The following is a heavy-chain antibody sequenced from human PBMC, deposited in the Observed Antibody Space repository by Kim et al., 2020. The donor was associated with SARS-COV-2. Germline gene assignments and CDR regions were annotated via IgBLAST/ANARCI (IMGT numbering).Heavy chain of an antibody. D-gene: IGHD6-13*01. V-gene: IGHV4-34*01. J-gene: IGHJ4*02. CDR3: ARDGIASQGGFDY. Sequence: YNPSLKSRVTISVDTSKNQFSLQLSSVTAADTAVYYCARDGIASQGGFDYWGQGTLVTVSS.